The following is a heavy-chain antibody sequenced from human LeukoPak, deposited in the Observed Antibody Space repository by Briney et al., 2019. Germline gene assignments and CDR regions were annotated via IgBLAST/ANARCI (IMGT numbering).Heavy chain of an antibody. J-gene: IGHJ4*02. Sequence: GSLRLSCAASGFTFSNYWMHWVRQAPGKGLVWVSRIKSDGSRTDYADSVKGRFTISRDNAKNTLYLQMNSLRAEDTAVYYCARELPFDYWGQGTLVTVSS. CDR3: ARELPFDY. CDR2: IKSDGSRT. D-gene: IGHD2-15*01. CDR1: GFTFSNYW. V-gene: IGHV3-74*01.